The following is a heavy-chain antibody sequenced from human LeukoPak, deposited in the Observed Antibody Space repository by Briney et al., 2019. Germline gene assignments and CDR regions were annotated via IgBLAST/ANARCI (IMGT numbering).Heavy chain of an antibody. J-gene: IGHJ4*02. V-gene: IGHV1-18*01. CDR2: ISAYNGNT. CDR3: ARMYYYDSSGYYYFDY. D-gene: IGHD3-22*01. Sequence: GASVKVSCKASGGTFSSYAISWVRQAPGQGLEWMGWISAYNGNTNYAQKLQGRVTMTTDTSTSTAYMELRRLRSDDTAVYYCARMYYYDSSGYYYFDYWGQGTLVTVSS. CDR1: GGTFSSYA.